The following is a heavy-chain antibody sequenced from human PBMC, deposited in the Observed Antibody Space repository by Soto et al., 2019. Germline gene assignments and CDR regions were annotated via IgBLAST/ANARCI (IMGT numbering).Heavy chain of an antibody. CDR2: ISAYNGNT. CDR3: ARDPTYDSSGYSYYFDY. D-gene: IGHD3-22*01. CDR1: GYTFTSYG. J-gene: IGHJ4*02. Sequence: ASVKVSCKASGYTFTSYGISWVRQAPGEGLEWMGWISAYNGNTNYAQKLQGRVTMTTDTSTSTAYMELRSLRSDDTAVYYCARDPTYDSSGYSYYFDYWGQGTLVTVSS. V-gene: IGHV1-18*01.